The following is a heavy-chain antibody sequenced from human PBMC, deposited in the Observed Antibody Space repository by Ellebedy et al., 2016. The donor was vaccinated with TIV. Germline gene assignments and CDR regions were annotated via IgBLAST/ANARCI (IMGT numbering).Heavy chain of an antibody. D-gene: IGHD4-17*01. V-gene: IGHV3-7*01. CDR3: ARRGSYGDYAVQVNNWFDR. Sequence: PGGSLRLSCVVSGFNFRSYWMGWVRQAPGKGLAWVANIYQDGSQKYYVDSAEGRFTISRDNAKNSLYLQLNSLRVEDTAVYYCARRGSYGDYAVQVNNWFDRWGQGTLVTV. CDR1: GFNFRSYW. CDR2: IYQDGSQK. J-gene: IGHJ5*02.